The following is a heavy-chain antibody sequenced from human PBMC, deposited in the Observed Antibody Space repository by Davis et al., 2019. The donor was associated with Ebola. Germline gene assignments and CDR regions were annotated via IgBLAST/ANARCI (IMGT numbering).Heavy chain of an antibody. Sequence: MPSETLSLTCAVYGGSFSGYYWSWIRQPPGKGLEWIGSIYYSGSTYYNPSLKSRVTISVDTSKNQFSLKLTSVTAEDTAVYYCAREGVTIFGVDLNTRTYAMDIWGQGTTVTVS. V-gene: IGHV4-34*01. D-gene: IGHD3-3*01. J-gene: IGHJ6*02. CDR3: AREGVTIFGVDLNTRTYAMDI. CDR1: GGSFSGYY. CDR2: IYYSGST.